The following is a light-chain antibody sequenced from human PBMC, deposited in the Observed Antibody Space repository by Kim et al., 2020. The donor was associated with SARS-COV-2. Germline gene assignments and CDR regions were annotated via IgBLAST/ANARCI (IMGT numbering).Light chain of an antibody. J-gene: IGLJ2*01. CDR3: AAWDDRLDGEL. V-gene: IGLV1-44*01. CDR1: SSNIGSNT. Sequence: QRVTISCSGGSSNIGSNTVNWYHLVPGTAPKLVIYNNDDRPSGVPDRFSGSKSGTSASLAISGLQSEDEADYYCAAWDDRLDGELFGGGTQLTVL. CDR2: NND.